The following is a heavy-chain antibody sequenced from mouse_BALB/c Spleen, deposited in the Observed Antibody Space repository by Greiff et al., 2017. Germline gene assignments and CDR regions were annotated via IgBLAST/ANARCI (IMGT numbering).Heavy chain of an antibody. CDR2: INPYYGST. Sequence: EVQLQQTGPELVKPGASVKISCKASGYSFTDYIMLWVKQSHGKSLEWIGNINPYYGSTSYNLKFKGKATLTVDKSSSTAYMQLNSLTSEDSAVYYCARSGNYYGSSYGFAYWGQGTLVTTSA. J-gene: IGHJ3*01. CDR3: ARSGNYYGSSYGFAY. CDR1: GYSFTDYI. D-gene: IGHD1-1*01. V-gene: IGHV1-39*01.